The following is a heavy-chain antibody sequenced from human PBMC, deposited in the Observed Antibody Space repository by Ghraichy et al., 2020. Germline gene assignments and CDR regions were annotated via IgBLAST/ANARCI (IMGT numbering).Heavy chain of an antibody. V-gene: IGHV3-48*02. CDR3: ARSNYYGSGGYDYYYGMDV. Sequence: GGSLRLSCAASGFTFSSYSVNWVRQAPGKGLEWVSYISSSSSTIYYADSVKGRFTISRDNAKKSLYLQMNGLRDEDTAVYYCARSNYYGSGGYDYYYGMDVWGQGTTVTVSS. J-gene: IGHJ6*02. CDR1: GFTFSSYS. D-gene: IGHD3-10*01. CDR2: ISSSSSTI.